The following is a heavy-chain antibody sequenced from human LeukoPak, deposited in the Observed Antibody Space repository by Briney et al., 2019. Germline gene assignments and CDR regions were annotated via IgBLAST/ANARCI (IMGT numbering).Heavy chain of an antibody. D-gene: IGHD3-3*01. J-gene: IGHJ6*03. CDR1: GFTFSGYW. CDR3: AAGGGWDPSFGVVTHIDA. V-gene: IGHV3-74*01. CDR2: IDNDGHGI. Sequence: PGGSLRLSCVTSGFTFSGYWMHWVRQGPEKGLELVSRIDNDGHGIIYADSVKGRFTTSRDNVKNTLYLQMNSLSVEDTAVYYCAAGGGWDPSFGVVTHIDAWGKGTTVVVS.